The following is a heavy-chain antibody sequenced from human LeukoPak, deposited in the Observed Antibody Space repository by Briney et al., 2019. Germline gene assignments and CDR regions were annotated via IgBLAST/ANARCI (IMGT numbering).Heavy chain of an antibody. D-gene: IGHD3-22*01. CDR3: AKRLGVMNPFDY. V-gene: IGHV4-61*08. CDR2: IYYGWST. J-gene: IGHJ4*02. Sequence: SEALSVTCSVSAGSSNSGDHYWSWVRQPPGNGLECLVYIYYGWSTNYNPSVKSRVNISVDTSKNQFSLKLSSVTAADTAVYYCAKRLGVMNPFDYWGQGTLVTVSP. CDR1: AGSSNSGDHY.